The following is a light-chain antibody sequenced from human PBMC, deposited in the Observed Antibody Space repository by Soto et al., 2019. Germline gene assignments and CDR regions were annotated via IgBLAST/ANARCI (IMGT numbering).Light chain of an antibody. Sequence: DIVMTQSPDSLAVSLGERATINRKSSQSVXXSSNNKNYLAWDQQKPGQPPKLLIYGSSTRESGFPDRFSGSGSGTDFTLTISSLQAEAVAVYYCQPYYGTPTLTFGPGTKVEIK. CDR2: GSS. CDR1: QSVXXSSNNKNY. V-gene: IGKV4-1*01. CDR3: QPYYGTPTLT. J-gene: IGKJ4*01.